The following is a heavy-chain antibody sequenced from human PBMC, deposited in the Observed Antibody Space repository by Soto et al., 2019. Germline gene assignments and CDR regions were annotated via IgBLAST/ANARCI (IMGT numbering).Heavy chain of an antibody. CDR2: ISGSRGST. D-gene: IGHD1-7*01. CDR1: GFTFSSYA. CDR3: AIQNWNYEFDY. Sequence: GGSLRLSCAASGFTFSSYAMSWVRQAPGKGLKWVSAISGSRGSTYYAVSVKGQLTISRVNSKNTLFLQMNSLRADDTAVYYCAIQNWNYEFDYWGPGTLVTVAS. J-gene: IGHJ4*02. V-gene: IGHV3-23*01.